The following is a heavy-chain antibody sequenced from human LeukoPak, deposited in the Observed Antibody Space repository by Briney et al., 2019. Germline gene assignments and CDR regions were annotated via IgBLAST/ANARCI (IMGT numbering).Heavy chain of an antibody. J-gene: IGHJ4*02. D-gene: IGHD3-10*01. V-gene: IGHV4-38-2*02. CDR1: GYSISSGYY. CDR3: ARVLLWSGQNDY. Sequence: SETLSLTCTVSGYSISSGYYWGWIRQPPGKGLEWIGSIYHSGSTYYNPSLKSRVTISVDTSKNQFSLKLSSVTAADTAVYYCARVLLWSGQNDYWGQGTLVTVSS. CDR2: IYHSGST.